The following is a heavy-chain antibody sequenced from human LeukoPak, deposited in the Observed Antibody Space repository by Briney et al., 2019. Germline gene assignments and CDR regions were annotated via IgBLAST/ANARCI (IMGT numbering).Heavy chain of an antibody. CDR3: ARERKYDFWSGSPDY. Sequence: ASVKVSCKASGYTFTSYGISWVRQAPGQGLEWMGWISAYNGNTNYAQNLQGRVTMTTDTSTSTAYMELRSLRSDDTAVYYCARERKYDFWSGSPDYWGQGTLVTVSS. V-gene: IGHV1-18*01. J-gene: IGHJ4*02. D-gene: IGHD3-3*01. CDR2: ISAYNGNT. CDR1: GYTFTSYG.